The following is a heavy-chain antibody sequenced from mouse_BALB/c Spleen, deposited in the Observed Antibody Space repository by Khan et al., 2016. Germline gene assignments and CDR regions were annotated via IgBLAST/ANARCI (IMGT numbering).Heavy chain of an antibody. J-gene: IGHJ4*01. CDR2: IYPGDGDT. Sequence: QVQLKESGAELVRPGSSVKISCKASGYAFSSYWMNWVKQRPGQGLEWIGQIYPGDGDTNYNGKFKGKATLTADKSSSTAYMQLSSLTSEDSAVYFCARGEDGYYAAMDYWGQGTSVTVSS. V-gene: IGHV1-80*01. D-gene: IGHD2-3*01. CDR1: GYAFSSYW. CDR3: ARGEDGYYAAMDY.